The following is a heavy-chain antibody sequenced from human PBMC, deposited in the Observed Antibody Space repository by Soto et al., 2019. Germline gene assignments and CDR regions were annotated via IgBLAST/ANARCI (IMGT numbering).Heavy chain of an antibody. CDR1: GFTFSSYG. V-gene: IGHV3-33*01. J-gene: IGHJ6*02. CDR2: IWYDGSNK. Sequence: QAGGSLRLSCAASGFTFSSYGMHWVRQAPGKGLEWVAVIWYDGSNKYYADSVKGRFTISRDNSKNTLYLQMNSLRAEDTAVYYCARDRHSSSFYYYYGMDVWGQGTTVTVSS. D-gene: IGHD6-6*01. CDR3: ARDRHSSSFYYYYGMDV.